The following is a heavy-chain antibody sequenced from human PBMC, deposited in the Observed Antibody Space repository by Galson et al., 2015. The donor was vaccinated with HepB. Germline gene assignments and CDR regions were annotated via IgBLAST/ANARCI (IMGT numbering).Heavy chain of an antibody. J-gene: IGHJ4*02. V-gene: IGHV3-23*01. D-gene: IGHD3-10*01. Sequence: PRLSCAASGFTFNSYAMNWVRQAPGKGLEWVSAISGSGGRTYYVDSVRGRFTISRDNSNNTLYLQMNSLRVEDTAVYYCARRSGKGFDYWGQGTLVTVSS. CDR1: GFTFNSYA. CDR2: ISGSGGRT. CDR3: ARRSGKGFDY.